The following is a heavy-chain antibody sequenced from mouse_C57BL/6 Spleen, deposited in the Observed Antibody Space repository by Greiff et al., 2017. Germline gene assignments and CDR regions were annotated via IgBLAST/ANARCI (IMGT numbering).Heavy chain of an antibody. Sequence: QVQLQQPGAELVKPGASVKLSCKASGYTFTSYWMHWVKQRPGRGLGWIGRIDPNSGGTKYNEKFKSKATLTVDKPSSTAYMQLSSLTSEDSAVYYCARSGIITTVVVDYWGQGTTLTVSS. D-gene: IGHD1-1*01. V-gene: IGHV1-72*01. J-gene: IGHJ2*01. CDR1: GYTFTSYW. CDR3: ARSGIITTVVVDY. CDR2: IDPNSGGT.